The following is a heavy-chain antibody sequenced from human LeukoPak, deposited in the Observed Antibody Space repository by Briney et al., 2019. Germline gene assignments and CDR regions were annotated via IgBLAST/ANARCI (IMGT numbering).Heavy chain of an antibody. CDR3: ARAPAYQLPTAFDI. V-gene: IGHV1-8*03. Sequence: ASVKVSCKASGYTFTSYAMYWVRQATGQGLEWMGWMNPNSGNTGYAQKFQGRVTITRNTSISTDYMELSSLRSEDTAVYYCARAPAYQLPTAFDIWGQGTMVTVSS. J-gene: IGHJ3*02. CDR1: GYTFTSYA. D-gene: IGHD2-2*01. CDR2: MNPNSGNT.